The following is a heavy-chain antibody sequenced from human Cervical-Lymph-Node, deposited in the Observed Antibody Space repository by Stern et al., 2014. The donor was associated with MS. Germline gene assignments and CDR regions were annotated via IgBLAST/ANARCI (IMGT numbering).Heavy chain of an antibody. V-gene: IGHV1-18*01. D-gene: IGHD1-1*01. CDR3: AITGTDGKDV. CDR1: GYIFSSYG. J-gene: IGHJ6*02. CDR2: ISGNNGNA. Sequence: VQLVESGAEVKKPGASGKVSCKASGYIFSSYGISWVRQAPGQGLEWMGWISGNNGNANYARKLQGRVTMTTDTSTSTGYMELRSLRFDDTAMYYCAITGTDGKDVWGQGTTVTVSS.